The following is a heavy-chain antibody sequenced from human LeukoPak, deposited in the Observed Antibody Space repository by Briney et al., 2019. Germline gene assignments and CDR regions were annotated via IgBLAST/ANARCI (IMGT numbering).Heavy chain of an antibody. D-gene: IGHD5-18*01. V-gene: IGHV4-61*02. CDR2: IYTSGST. J-gene: IGHJ4*02. Sequence: SETLSLTCTASGGSISSGSDYWSWIRQPAGKGLEWIGRIYTSGSTNYNPSLKSRVTISVDTSKNQFSLRLSSVTAADTAVYYCAREAPGYSYGPSYYFDSWGQGTLVTVSS. CDR1: GGSISSGSDY. CDR3: AREAPGYSYGPSYYFDS.